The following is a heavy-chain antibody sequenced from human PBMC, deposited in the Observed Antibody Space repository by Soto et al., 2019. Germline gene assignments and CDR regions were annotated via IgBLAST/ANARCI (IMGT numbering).Heavy chain of an antibody. CDR2: IYPGDSDT. J-gene: IGHJ1*01. CDR1: GYSFTSYW. CDR3: AGTYYYGSGSYGWGEYFQH. D-gene: IGHD3-10*01. Sequence: EVQLVQSGAEVKKPGESLKISCKGSGYSFTSYWIGWVRQMPGKGLEWMGIIYPGDSDTRYSPSFQGQVTISADKSISTAYLQWSSLKASDTAMYYCAGTYYYGSGSYGWGEYFQHWGQGTLVTVSS. V-gene: IGHV5-51*01.